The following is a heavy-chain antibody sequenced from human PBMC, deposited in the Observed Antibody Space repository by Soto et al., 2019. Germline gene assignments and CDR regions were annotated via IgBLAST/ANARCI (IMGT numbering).Heavy chain of an antibody. J-gene: IGHJ4*01. CDR2: IYCDGGSR. CDR3: ARAFCTNGVCYYFFDY. Sequence: GGSLRLSCTASGFTFRTYAMNWVRQVPGKGLEWVAVIYCDGGSRYYGDAVKGRFTISRDNSKSTLYLQMSSLRAEDTAVYYCARAFCTNGVCYYFFDYWGHGTLVTVSS. CDR1: GFTFRTYA. V-gene: IGHV3-33*08. D-gene: IGHD2-8*01.